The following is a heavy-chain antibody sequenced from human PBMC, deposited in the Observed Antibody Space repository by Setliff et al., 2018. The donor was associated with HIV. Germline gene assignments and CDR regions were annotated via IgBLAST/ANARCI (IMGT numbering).Heavy chain of an antibody. CDR1: GDLINNHN. CDR2: IHYSGTS. V-gene: IGHV4-59*08. D-gene: IGHD3-22*01. Sequence: SETLSLTCTVSGDLINNHNWNWIRQSPEKGLEWLGNIHYSGTSNYNSSLKSRIVISLDTSKKQFSLHFYSVTAADTAVYYCARSRIYYYDSSRVLREEGFDPWGQGTLVTVSS. J-gene: IGHJ5*02. CDR3: ARSRIYYYDSSRVLREEGFDP.